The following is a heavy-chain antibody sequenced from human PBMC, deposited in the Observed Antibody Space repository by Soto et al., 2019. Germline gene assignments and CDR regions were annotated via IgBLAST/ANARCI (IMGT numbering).Heavy chain of an antibody. V-gene: IGHV2-5*02. D-gene: IGHD2-21*01. CDR2: IYWDDDK. CDR1: GFSLSTTGVG. J-gene: IGHJ6*02. Sequence: QITLKESGPTLVKPTQTLTLTCTFSGFSLSTTGVGVGWIRQPPGKALEWLALIYWDDDKRYNPSLKSRLTITKDTSKNQLVLEMTXMDPVDTATYYCVQSRCGGDCLQSYSSHSYYGLDVWGQGTTVTVSS. CDR3: VQSRCGGDCLQSYSSHSYYGLDV.